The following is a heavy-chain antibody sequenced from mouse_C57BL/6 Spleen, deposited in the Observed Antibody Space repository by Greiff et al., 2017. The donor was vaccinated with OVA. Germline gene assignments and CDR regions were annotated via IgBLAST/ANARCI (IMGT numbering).Heavy chain of an antibody. CDR3: ARSAYGNYEDFDY. V-gene: IGHV1-64*01. D-gene: IGHD2-1*01. CDR1: GYTFTSYW. CDR2: IHPNSGST. J-gene: IGHJ2*01. Sequence: VQLQQPGAELVKPGASVKLSCKASGYTFTSYWMHWVKQRPGQGLEWIGMIHPNSGSTNYNEKFKSKATLTVDKSSSTAYMQLSSLTSEDSAVYYCARSAYGNYEDFDYWGQGTTLTVSS.